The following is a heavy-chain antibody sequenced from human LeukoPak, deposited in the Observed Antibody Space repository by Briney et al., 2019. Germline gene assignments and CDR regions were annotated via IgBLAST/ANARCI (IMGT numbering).Heavy chain of an antibody. CDR1: GFTFSNFA. Sequence: PGGSLRLSCAASGFTFSNFAMSWVRQAPGKGLEWVAVISYDGNYKYYVDSVKGRFTISRDNSSNTLYLQMNSLRPEDTAVYYCARGPQLLNAFHIWGQGTMVIVSS. J-gene: IGHJ3*02. V-gene: IGHV3-30-3*01. CDR3: ARGPQLLNAFHI. D-gene: IGHD5-24*01. CDR2: ISYDGNYK.